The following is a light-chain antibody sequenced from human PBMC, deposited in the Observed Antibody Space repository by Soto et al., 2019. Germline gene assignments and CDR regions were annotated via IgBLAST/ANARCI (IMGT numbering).Light chain of an antibody. J-gene: IGLJ3*02. Sequence: SYELTQPPSVSVAPRQTATITCGGNNIGSRSVHWYHQKSGQAPVLVVFDDSVRPSGIPERISCYNSGITATLTISGVEAGDEADYYCQVWDTTSDHWMFGGGTKLTVL. CDR3: QVWDTTSDHWM. CDR2: DDS. CDR1: NIGSRS. V-gene: IGLV3-21*02.